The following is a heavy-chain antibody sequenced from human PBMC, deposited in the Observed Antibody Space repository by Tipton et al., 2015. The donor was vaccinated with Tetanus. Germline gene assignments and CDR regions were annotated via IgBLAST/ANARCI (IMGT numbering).Heavy chain of an antibody. V-gene: IGHV4-59*12. CDR2: IYYSGST. Sequence: TLSLTCTVPGGSISSYYWSWIRQPPGKGLEWIGSIYYSGSTYYNPSLKSRVTISVDTSKNQFSLKLSSVTAADTAVYYCARGPPENTIFGVVRPGMDVWGQGTTVTVSS. CDR1: GGSISSYY. CDR3: ARGPPENTIFGVVRPGMDV. D-gene: IGHD3-3*01. J-gene: IGHJ6*02.